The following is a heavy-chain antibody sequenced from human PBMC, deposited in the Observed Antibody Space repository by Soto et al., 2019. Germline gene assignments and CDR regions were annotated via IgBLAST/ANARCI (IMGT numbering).Heavy chain of an antibody. CDR1: GFTFSSYS. V-gene: IGHV3-48*01. J-gene: IGHJ4*02. CDR2: ISSSSGTI. D-gene: IGHD6-19*01. CDR3: ARVAGLAVAGTFDY. Sequence: GGSLRLSCAASGFTFSSYSMNWVRQAPGKGLEWVSYISSSSGTIYYGDSVKGRFTISRDNAKNSLYLQMNSLRAEDTAVYFCARVAGLAVAGTFDYWGQGTPVTVSS.